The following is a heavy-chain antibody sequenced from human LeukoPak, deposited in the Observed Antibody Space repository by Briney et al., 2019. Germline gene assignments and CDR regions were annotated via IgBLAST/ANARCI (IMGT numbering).Heavy chain of an antibody. V-gene: IGHV3-30*02. D-gene: IGHD3-22*01. J-gene: IGHJ4*02. CDR2: IRYDGSNE. CDR3: SSYYYDSSGYYGRVFDY. CDR1: GFTFSSYG. Sequence: PGGSLRLSCAVSGFTFSSYGMLWVRQAPGKGLEWVAFIRYDGSNEYYADSAKGRFTISRNNSKNTVYLQIKSLRAEGTAVYYFSSYYYDSSGYYGRVFDYWGKGHVVSVS.